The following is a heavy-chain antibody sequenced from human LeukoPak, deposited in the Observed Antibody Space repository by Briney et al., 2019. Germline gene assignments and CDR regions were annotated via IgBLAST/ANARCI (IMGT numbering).Heavy chain of an antibody. CDR2: IKQDGREK. CDR1: GSTFSSYW. D-gene: IGHD4-17*01. CDR3: ARSYGDYADY. Sequence: GGSLRLSCAASGSTFSSYWMSWVRQAPGKGLEWVANIKQDGREKYYVDSVKGRFTISRDNAKNSLYLQMNSLRAEDTAVYYCARSYGDYADYWGQGTLVTVSS. J-gene: IGHJ4*02. V-gene: IGHV3-7*03.